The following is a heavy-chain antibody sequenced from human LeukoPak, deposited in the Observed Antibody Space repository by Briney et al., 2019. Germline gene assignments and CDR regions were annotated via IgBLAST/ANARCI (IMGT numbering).Heavy chain of an antibody. CDR2: IYYSGST. CDR3: ARLRDALMTTVND. Sequence: SETLSLTCTVSGGSISSYYWSWIRQPPGKGLEWIGYIYYSGSTNYNPTLKSRVTISIDTSKNQFSLKLSAVTAADTAVYYCARLRDALMTTVNDWGQGTLVTVSS. D-gene: IGHD4-17*01. CDR1: GGSISSYY. V-gene: IGHV4-59*08. J-gene: IGHJ4*02.